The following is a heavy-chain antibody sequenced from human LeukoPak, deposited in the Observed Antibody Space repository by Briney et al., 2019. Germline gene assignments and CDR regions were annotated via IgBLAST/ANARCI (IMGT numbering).Heavy chain of an antibody. D-gene: IGHD1-26*01. CDR2: IYYSGST. Sequence: SETLSLTRTVSGGSISSGDYYWSWIRQPPGKGLEWIGYIYYSGSTYYNPSLKSRVTISVDTSKNQFSLKLSSVTAADTAVYYCARDASVVGAANYYFDYWGQGTLVTVSS. CDR3: ARDASVVGAANYYFDY. CDR1: GGSISSGDYY. J-gene: IGHJ4*02. V-gene: IGHV4-30-4*08.